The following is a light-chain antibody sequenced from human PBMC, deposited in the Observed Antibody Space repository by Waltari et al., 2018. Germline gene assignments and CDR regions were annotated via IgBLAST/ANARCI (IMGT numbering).Light chain of an antibody. CDR2: GAS. V-gene: IGKV3-15*01. J-gene: IGKJ4*01. CDR3: QQYNNWPLT. CDR1: QSISNN. Sequence: EIVMTQSHGTLSLIPGERATLSCRPSQSISNNLPWYQQKPGQAPSLLIYGASTRATGIPDRFSGSGSGTEFTLTISSMQSEDFAVYYCQQYNNWPLTFGGGTKVEIK.